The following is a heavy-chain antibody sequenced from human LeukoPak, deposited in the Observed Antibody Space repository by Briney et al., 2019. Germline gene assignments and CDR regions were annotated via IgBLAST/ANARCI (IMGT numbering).Heavy chain of an antibody. J-gene: IGHJ3*02. CDR1: GFTFSSDS. Sequence: PGGSLRLSCTSSGFTFSSDSMNWVRQAPGKGLEWVSYISSSSSTIYYADSVKGRFTISRDNAKNSLYLQMNSLRAEDTAVYYCARAKRNGFDIWGQGTMVTVSS. CDR3: ARAKRNGFDI. CDR2: ISSSSSTI. V-gene: IGHV3-48*01.